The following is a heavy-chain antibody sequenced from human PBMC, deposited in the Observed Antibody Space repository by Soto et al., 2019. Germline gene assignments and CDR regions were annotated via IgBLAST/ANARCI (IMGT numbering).Heavy chain of an antibody. CDR1: GGTFSSYA. V-gene: IGHV1-69*13. CDR3: ARDHARTMIPFGDAFDI. D-gene: IGHD3-22*01. J-gene: IGHJ3*02. CDR2: IIPIFGTA. Sequence: ASVKVSCKASGGTFSSYAISWVRQAPGQGLEWMGGIIPIFGTANYAQKFQGRVTITADESTSTAYMELSSLRSEDTAVYYCARDHARTMIPFGDAFDIWGQGTMVTVSS.